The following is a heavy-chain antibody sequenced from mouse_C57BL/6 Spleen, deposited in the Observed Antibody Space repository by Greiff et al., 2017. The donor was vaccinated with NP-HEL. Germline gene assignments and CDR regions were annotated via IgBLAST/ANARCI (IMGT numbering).Heavy chain of an antibody. V-gene: IGHV5-9-1*02. Sequence: EVQLVESGEGLVKPGGSLKLSCAASGFTFSSYAMSWVRQTPEKRLEWVAYISSGGDYIYYADTVKGRFTISRDNARNTLYLQMSSLKSEDTAMYYCTRGTYYSYAMDYWGQGTSVTVSS. CDR3: TRGTYYSYAMDY. CDR1: GFTFSSYA. J-gene: IGHJ4*01. D-gene: IGHD1-1*01. CDR2: ISSGGDYI.